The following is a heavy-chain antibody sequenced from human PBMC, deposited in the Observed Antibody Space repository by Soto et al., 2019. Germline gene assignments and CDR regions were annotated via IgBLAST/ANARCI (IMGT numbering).Heavy chain of an antibody. V-gene: IGHV1-69*06. D-gene: IGHD3-16*02. CDR2: IIPIFGTA. CDR1: GGTFNTYA. Sequence: SVKVSCKASGGTFNTYAISWVRQAPGQGLEWMGGIIPIFGTASYAQNFQGRVTITADKSTNTAYMELTSLISEDTGVYYCARIKPPDRAGRPPYYYYYYGLDVWGQGTTVTV. CDR3: ARIKPPDRAGRPPYYYYYYGLDV. J-gene: IGHJ6*02.